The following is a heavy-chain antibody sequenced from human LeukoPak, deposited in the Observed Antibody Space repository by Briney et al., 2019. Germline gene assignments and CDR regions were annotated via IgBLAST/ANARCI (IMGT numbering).Heavy chain of an antibody. V-gene: IGHV5-51*01. J-gene: IGHJ4*02. CDR3: ARQSDYYDSSGYYYVDY. CDR2: IYPGDSDT. CDR1: GYSFTSYW. D-gene: IGHD3-22*01. Sequence: GESLQISCKGSGYSFTSYWIGWVRQMPGKGLEWMGIIYPGDSDTRYSPSFQGQVTISADKSISTAYLQWSSLKASDTAMYYCARQSDYYDSSGYYYVDYWGQGTLVTVSS.